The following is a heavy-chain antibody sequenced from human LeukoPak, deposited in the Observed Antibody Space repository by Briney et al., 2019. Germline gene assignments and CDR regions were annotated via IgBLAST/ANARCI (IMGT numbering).Heavy chain of an antibody. D-gene: IGHD3-16*02. CDR3: ARDGAYDYVWGSYRPNWFDP. Sequence: PSETLSLTCTVSGGSISSYYWSWIRQPPGKGLEWIGYIYYSGSTNYNPSLKSRVTISVDTSKNQFSLKLSSVTAADTAVYYCARDGAYDYVWGSYRPNWFDPWGQGTLVTVSS. V-gene: IGHV4-59*01. J-gene: IGHJ5*02. CDR1: GGSISSYY. CDR2: IYYSGST.